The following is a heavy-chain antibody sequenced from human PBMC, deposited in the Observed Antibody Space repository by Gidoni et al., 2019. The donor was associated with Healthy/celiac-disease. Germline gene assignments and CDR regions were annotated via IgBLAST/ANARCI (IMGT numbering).Heavy chain of an antibody. J-gene: IGHJ4*02. D-gene: IGHD6-13*01. CDR1: GYTFTSYD. V-gene: IGHV1-8*01. CDR3: ARDIAAAGTVRDY. Sequence: QVQLVQSGAEVKKPGASVKVSCKASGYTFTSYDINWVRQATGKGLEWMGWMNPNSGNTGDAQKFQGRVTMTRNTSISTAYRELSSLRSEDTAVYYCARDIAAAGTVRDYWGQGTLVTVSS. CDR2: MNPNSGNT.